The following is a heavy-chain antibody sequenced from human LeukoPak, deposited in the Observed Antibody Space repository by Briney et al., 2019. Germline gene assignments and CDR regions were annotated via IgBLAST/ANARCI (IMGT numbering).Heavy chain of an antibody. CDR3: ARHTRSRGWFGDGKRYMDV. CDR2: IYYSGST. Sequence: SETLSLTCTVSGGSISSSSYYWGWIRQPPGKGLEWIGSIYYSGSTYYNPSLKSRVTISVDTSKNQFSLKLSSVTAADTAVYYCARHTRSRGWFGDGKRYMDVWGKGTTVTISS. V-gene: IGHV4-39*01. J-gene: IGHJ6*03. D-gene: IGHD3-10*01. CDR1: GGSISSSSYY.